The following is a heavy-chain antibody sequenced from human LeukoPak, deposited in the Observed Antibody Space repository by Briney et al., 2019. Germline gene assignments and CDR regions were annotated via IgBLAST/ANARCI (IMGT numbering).Heavy chain of an antibody. CDR3: ARGTGEGYTYGRYYFDY. Sequence: ASVKVFCKASRCTFTGYYIHWVRQAPGQGLEWMGWTNPNSGATNYAQKFQGRVTMTRDTSISTAYMELSRLRSDDTAVYYCARGTGEGYTYGRYYFDYWGQGTLVTVSS. D-gene: IGHD5-18*01. V-gene: IGHV1-2*02. CDR2: TNPNSGAT. J-gene: IGHJ4*02. CDR1: RCTFTGYY.